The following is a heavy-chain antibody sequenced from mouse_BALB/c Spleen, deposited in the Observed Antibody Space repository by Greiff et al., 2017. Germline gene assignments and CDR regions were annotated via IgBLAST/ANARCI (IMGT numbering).Heavy chain of an antibody. D-gene: IGHD2-4*01. CDR1: GYTFTSYD. J-gene: IGHJ3*01. Sequence: QVQLQQSGPELVKPGALVKISCKASGYTFTSYDINWVKQRPGQGRELIGWIYPGDGSNKYNEKFKGKATLTADQSSSTAYMQLSSLTSEDSAVYYCTRYYDYEGWFAYWGQGTLVTVSA. V-gene: IGHV1S56*01. CDR2: IYPGDGSN. CDR3: TRYYDYEGWFAY.